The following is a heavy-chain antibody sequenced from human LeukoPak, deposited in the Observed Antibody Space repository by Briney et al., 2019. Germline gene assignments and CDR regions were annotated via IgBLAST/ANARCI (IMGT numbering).Heavy chain of an antibody. Sequence: SETLSLTCAVYGGSFGGYYWSWIRQPPGKGLEWIGEINHSGSTNYNPSLKSRVTISVDKSKNQFSLKLSSVTAADTAVYYCASNPLRYFDWSHRTFDYGGQGTVVTVSS. CDR1: GGSFGGYY. CDR3: ASNPLRYFDWSHRTFDY. CDR2: INHSGST. D-gene: IGHD3-9*01. V-gene: IGHV4-34*01. J-gene: IGHJ4*02.